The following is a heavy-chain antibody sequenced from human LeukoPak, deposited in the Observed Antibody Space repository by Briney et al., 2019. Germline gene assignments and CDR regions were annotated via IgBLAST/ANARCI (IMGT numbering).Heavy chain of an antibody. CDR3: ARDLRRGSSSWYVSGGDY. Sequence: ASVKVSCKASGYTFTNYGVNWVRRAPGQGLEWMGWISTYNGNANYAQSLQGRITMTTDTSTSTAYMELRSLRSDDTAVYYCARDLRRGSSSWYVSGGDYWGQGTLVTVSS. V-gene: IGHV1-18*01. J-gene: IGHJ4*02. CDR1: GYTFTNYG. CDR2: ISTYNGNA. D-gene: IGHD6-13*01.